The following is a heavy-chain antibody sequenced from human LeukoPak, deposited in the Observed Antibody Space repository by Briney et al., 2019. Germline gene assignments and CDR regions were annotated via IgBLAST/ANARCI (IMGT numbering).Heavy chain of an antibody. CDR2: IWYDGSNK. V-gene: IGHV3-33*01. Sequence: PGGSLRLSCAASGFTFSSYGMHWVRQAPGKGLEWVAVIWYDGSNKYYADSVKGRFTISRDNSKSTLYLQMNSLRAEDTAVYYCARERIAAAGTRVDPWGQGTLVTVSS. CDR3: ARERIAAAGTRVDP. D-gene: IGHD6-13*01. J-gene: IGHJ5*02. CDR1: GFTFSSYG.